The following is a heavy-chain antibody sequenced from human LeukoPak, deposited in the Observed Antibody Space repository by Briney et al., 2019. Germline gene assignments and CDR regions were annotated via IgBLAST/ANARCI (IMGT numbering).Heavy chain of an antibody. D-gene: IGHD1-26*01. CDR1: GFTFSSYA. CDR3: AKKWGVGTTTLDYFDY. Sequence: PGGSLRLSCAASGFTFSSYAMSWVRQAPGKGLEWVSAISGSGGSTYYADSAKGRFTISRDNSKNTLYLQMNSLTDDDTAVYYCAKKWGVGTTTLDYFDYWGQGTLVTVSS. V-gene: IGHV3-23*01. J-gene: IGHJ4*02. CDR2: ISGSGGST.